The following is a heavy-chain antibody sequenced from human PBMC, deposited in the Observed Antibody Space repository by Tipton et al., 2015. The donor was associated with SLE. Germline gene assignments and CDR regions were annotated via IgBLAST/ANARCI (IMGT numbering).Heavy chain of an antibody. D-gene: IGHD6-13*01. CDR3: ARDGGQRVVSGTYDFYYYGLDV. CDR2: VSHDGGA. CDR1: DGSFSGYY. J-gene: IGHJ6*02. V-gene: IGHV4-34*01. Sequence: LRLSCTVFDGSFSGYYWTWIRQSPGKGLEWFGEVSHDGGANYNPSLESRGTTSLETSKNQFSLKLTSVTAADTAVYYCARDGGQRVVSGTYDFYYYGLDVWGQGTTVTVSS.